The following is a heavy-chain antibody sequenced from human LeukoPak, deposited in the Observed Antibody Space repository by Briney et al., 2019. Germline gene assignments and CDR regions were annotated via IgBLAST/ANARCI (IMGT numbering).Heavy chain of an antibody. J-gene: IGHJ6*03. CDR1: GYTFTSYG. Sequence: ASVEVSCKASGYTFTSYGISWVRQAPGQGLEWMGWISAYNGNTNYAQKLQGRVTMTTDTSTSTAYMELRSLRSDGTAVYYCARRVGATPRGHLGYYYYMDVWGKGTTVTVSS. V-gene: IGHV1-18*01. D-gene: IGHD1-26*01. CDR3: ARRVGATPRGHLGYYYYMDV. CDR2: ISAYNGNT.